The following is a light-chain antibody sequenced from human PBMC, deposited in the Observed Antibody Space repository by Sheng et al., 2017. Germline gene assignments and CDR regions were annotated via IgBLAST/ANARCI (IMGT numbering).Light chain of an antibody. Sequence: IVLTQSPATLSLSPGERATLSCRASQSVSTYLAWYQQKPGQAPRLLIYDASNRAAGIPPRFSGSGSGTDFTLTISSLEPEDFAVYYCQQRSNWPPLTFGGGTNVEIK. CDR2: DAS. J-gene: IGKJ4*01. CDR3: QQRSNWPPLT. V-gene: IGKV3-11*01. CDR1: QSVSTY.